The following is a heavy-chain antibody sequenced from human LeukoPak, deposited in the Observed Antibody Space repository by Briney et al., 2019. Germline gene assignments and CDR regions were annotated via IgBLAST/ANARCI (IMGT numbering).Heavy chain of an antibody. CDR3: AKGVGSSSYWAIDV. CDR1: GFTFDDYA. D-gene: IGHD3-22*01. Sequence: PGGSLRLSCTASGFTFDDYAMHWVRQAPGKGLEWVSGISWNGGSMDYADSVKGRFTISRDNAKNSLYLQMNSLRTEDTALYYCAKGVGSSSYWAIDVWGQGTMVTVSS. J-gene: IGHJ3*01. V-gene: IGHV3-9*01. CDR2: ISWNGGSM.